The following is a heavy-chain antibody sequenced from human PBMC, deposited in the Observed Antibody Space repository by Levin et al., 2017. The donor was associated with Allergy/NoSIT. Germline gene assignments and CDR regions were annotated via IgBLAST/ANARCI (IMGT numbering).Heavy chain of an antibody. J-gene: IGHJ4*02. D-gene: IGHD1-26*01. V-gene: IGHV3-74*01. Sequence: PGESLKISCAASGLDFSRYWMHWVRQVPGKGLACVSFINSDGRGTTYADSVKGRFIISRDNAKNMVYLQMNSLRDEDTAVYYCTTGGSQHFDYWGQGTLVTVSS. CDR2: INSDGRGT. CDR1: GLDFSRYW. CDR3: TTGGSQHFDY.